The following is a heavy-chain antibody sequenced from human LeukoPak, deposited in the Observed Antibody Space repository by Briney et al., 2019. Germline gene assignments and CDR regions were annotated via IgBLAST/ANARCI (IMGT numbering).Heavy chain of an antibody. CDR3: AKGSQWLVPQRWFDP. V-gene: IGHV3-23*01. CDR1: GFIFSHHG. Sequence: GGSLRLSCATSGFIFSHHGMNWVRQAPGKGLEWVSGIRADAVTTYYADSVKGRFIISRDNSKNTLYLQMNSLRAEDTAVYYCAKGSQWLVPQRWFDPWGQGTLVTVSS. CDR2: IRADAVTT. J-gene: IGHJ5*02. D-gene: IGHD6-19*01.